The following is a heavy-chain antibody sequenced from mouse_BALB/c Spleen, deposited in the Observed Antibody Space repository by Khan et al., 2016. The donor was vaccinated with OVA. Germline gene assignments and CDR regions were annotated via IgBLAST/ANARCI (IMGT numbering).Heavy chain of an antibody. J-gene: IGHJ4*01. D-gene: IGHD2-10*01. Sequence: QMQLEESGPGLVAPSQSLSITCTISGFSLTNYGIHWVRQPPGKGLEWLVVIWSDGSTTYNSALKSRLTISKDNSKSQVFVKMNSLQTDDTAMYFCARQPYYHYNIMDYWGQGTSVTVSS. CDR3: ARQPYYHYNIMDY. CDR2: IWSDGST. CDR1: GFSLTNYG. V-gene: IGHV2-6-1*01.